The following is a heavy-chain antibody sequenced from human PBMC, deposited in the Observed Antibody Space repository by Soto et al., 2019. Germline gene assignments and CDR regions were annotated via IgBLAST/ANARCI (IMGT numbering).Heavy chain of an antibody. D-gene: IGHD3-22*01. CDR3: AADPYYYDSSDYYSFDQ. V-gene: IGHV1-58*01. Sequence: ASVKVSCKASGFNFRTTAVQWVRQARGQRLEWIGWIVVGSGNANYAQNFQERVTITRDMSTSTAYLDVSRLRSEDTAVYYCAADPYYYDSSDYYSFDQWGQGTLVTVSS. CDR1: GFNFRTTA. J-gene: IGHJ4*02. CDR2: IVVGSGNA.